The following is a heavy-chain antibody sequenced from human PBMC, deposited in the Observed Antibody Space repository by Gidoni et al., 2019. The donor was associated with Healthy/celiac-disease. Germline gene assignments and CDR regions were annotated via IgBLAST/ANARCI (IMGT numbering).Heavy chain of an antibody. V-gene: IGHV3-15*01. CDR2: MKSQTDGGTT. Sequence: EVQLVASGGGLVKPGGSLRLYCAASGFTFSNAWMSCVRQAPGKGLECVGRMKSQTDGGTTDYAAPVKGRFTISRDYSKNTLYLQMNSLKTEDTAVYYCTTNGGGPDQLLLDVWGQGTTVTVSS. CDR3: TTNGGGPDQLLLDV. CDR1: GFTFSNAW. D-gene: IGHD2-2*01. J-gene: IGHJ6*02.